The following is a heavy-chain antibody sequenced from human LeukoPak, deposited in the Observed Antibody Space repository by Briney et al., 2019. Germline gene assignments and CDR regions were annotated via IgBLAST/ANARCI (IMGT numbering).Heavy chain of an antibody. CDR2: ISSSSSYI. Sequence: GGSLRPSCAASGFTFSSYSMNWVRQAPGKGLEWVSSISSSSSYIYYADSVKGRFTISRDNAKNSLYLQMNSLRAEDTAVYYCAQLGFNDAFDIWGQGTMVTVSS. D-gene: IGHD7-27*01. V-gene: IGHV3-21*01. J-gene: IGHJ3*02. CDR3: AQLGFNDAFDI. CDR1: GFTFSSYS.